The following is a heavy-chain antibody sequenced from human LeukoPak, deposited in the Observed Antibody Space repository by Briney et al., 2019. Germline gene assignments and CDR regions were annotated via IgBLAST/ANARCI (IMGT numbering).Heavy chain of an antibody. D-gene: IGHD6-6*01. J-gene: IGHJ5*02. CDR3: ASQEYRPNWFDP. V-gene: IGHV4-39*01. CDR2: IYYSGST. CDR1: GGPISSSSYY. Sequence: PSETLSLTCTVSGGPISSSSYYWGWIRQPLGKGLEWIGCIYYSGSTYYNPSLKSRVTMSVDTSKSHFSLRLNSVTAADTAVYYCASQEYRPNWFDPWGQGTLVTVSS.